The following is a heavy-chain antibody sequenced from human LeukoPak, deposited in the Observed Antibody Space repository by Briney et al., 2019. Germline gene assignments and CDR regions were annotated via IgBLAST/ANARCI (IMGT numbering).Heavy chain of an antibody. CDR2: IIPIFGTA. D-gene: IGHD6-13*01. Sequence: ASVKVSCKASGYTFTGYYMHWVRQAPGQGLEWMGGIIPIFGTANYAQKFQGRVTITADESTSTAYMELSSLRSEDTAVYYCARDRRGGSSRSQGFDPWGQGTLVTVSS. V-gene: IGHV1-69*13. CDR1: GYTFTGYY. J-gene: IGHJ5*02. CDR3: ARDRRGGSSRSQGFDP.